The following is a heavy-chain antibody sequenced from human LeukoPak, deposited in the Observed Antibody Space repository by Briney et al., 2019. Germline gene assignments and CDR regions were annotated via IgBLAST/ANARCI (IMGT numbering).Heavy chain of an antibody. CDR3: ARAELSMVRGVTDYYYYYMDV. CDR2: IYTSGST. CDR1: GGSISSGSYY. D-gene: IGHD3-10*01. V-gene: IGHV4-61*02. J-gene: IGHJ6*03. Sequence: SETLSLTCTVSGGSISSGSYYWSWIRQPAGKGLEWIGRIYTSGSTNYNPSLESRVTISVDTSKNQFSLKLSSVTAADTAVYYCARAELSMVRGVTDYYYYYMDVWGKGTTVTISS.